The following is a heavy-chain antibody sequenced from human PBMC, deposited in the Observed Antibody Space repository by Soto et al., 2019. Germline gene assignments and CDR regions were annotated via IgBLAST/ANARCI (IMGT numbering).Heavy chain of an antibody. CDR3: ARPVLRFLEGAYGMDV. CDR1: GFTFSSYG. Sequence: GGSLRLSCAASGFTFSSYGMHWVRQAPGKGLEWVAVIWYDGSNKYYADSVKGRFTISRDNSKNTLYLQMNSLRAEDTAVYYCARPVLRFLEGAYGMDVWGQGTTVTVPS. J-gene: IGHJ6*02. V-gene: IGHV3-33*01. D-gene: IGHD3-3*01. CDR2: IWYDGSNK.